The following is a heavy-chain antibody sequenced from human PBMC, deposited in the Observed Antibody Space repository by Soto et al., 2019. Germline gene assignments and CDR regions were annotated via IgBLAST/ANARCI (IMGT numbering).Heavy chain of an antibody. V-gene: IGHV4-61*01. CDR1: GGSISSSSYY. CDR3: ARDLAGYYDSSGYLYYYYGMDV. D-gene: IGHD3-22*01. J-gene: IGHJ6*02. CDR2: IYYSGST. Sequence: SETLSLTCTVSGGSISSSSYYWGWIRQPPGKGLEWIGYIYYSGSTNYNPSLKSRVTISVDTSKNQFSLKLSSVTAADTAVYYCARDLAGYYDSSGYLYYYYGMDVWGQGTTVTVSS.